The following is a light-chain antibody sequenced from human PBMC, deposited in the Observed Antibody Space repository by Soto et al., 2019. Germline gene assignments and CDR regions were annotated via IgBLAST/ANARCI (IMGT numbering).Light chain of an antibody. CDR3: GSYTSATTWV. J-gene: IGLJ3*02. CDR1: SIDIGRYNY. Sequence: QSALTQPASVSGSPGQSITISCTGSSIDIGRYNYVSWYQQLPGKAPKLMIYEVSNRPSGVSNRFSGSKSGNTASLSISGLQTEDEADYYCGSYTSATTWVFGGGTKLTVL. CDR2: EVS. V-gene: IGLV2-14*03.